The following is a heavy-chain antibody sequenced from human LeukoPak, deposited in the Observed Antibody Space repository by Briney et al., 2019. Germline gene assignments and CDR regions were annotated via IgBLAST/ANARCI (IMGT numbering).Heavy chain of an antibody. J-gene: IGHJ6*03. CDR1: GGSMSSYY. CDR2: IYYSGST. D-gene: IGHD3-3*01. Sequence: SETLPLTCTASGGSMSSYYWSWIRQPPGKGLEWIGYIYYSGSTNYNPSLKSRVTISVDTSKNQFSLKLSSVTAADTAVYYCPSMLKYDFYYMDVWGKGTTVTVSS. V-gene: IGHV4-59*01. CDR3: PSMLKYDFYYMDV.